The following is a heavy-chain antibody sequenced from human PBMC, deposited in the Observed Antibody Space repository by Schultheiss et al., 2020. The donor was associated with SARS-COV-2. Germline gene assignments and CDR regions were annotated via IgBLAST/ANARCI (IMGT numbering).Heavy chain of an antibody. V-gene: IGHV3-33*01. CDR2: IWYDGSNK. CDR1: GFTFSSYS. Sequence: GGSLRLSCAASGFTFSSYSMNWVRQAPGKGLEWVAVIWYDGSNKYYADSVKGRFTISRDNSKNTLYLQMNSLRVEDTAIYYCARGSSGGYFYGLDVWGQGTTVTVSS. D-gene: IGHD2-15*01. J-gene: IGHJ6*02. CDR3: ARGSSGGYFYGLDV.